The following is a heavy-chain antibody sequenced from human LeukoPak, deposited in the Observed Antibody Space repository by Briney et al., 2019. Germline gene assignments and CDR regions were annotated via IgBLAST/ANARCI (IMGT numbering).Heavy chain of an antibody. CDR2: ISAYNGNT. CDR1: GYTFTSYD. V-gene: IGHV1-18*01. J-gene: IGHJ6*02. D-gene: IGHD6-13*01. Sequence: AASVKVSCKASGYTFTSYDISWVRQAPGQGLEWMGWISAYNGNTNYAQKLQGRVTMTTDTSTSTAYMELRSLRSDDTAVYYCARDRGSSSWYRGYYYYGMDVWGQGTTVTVSS. CDR3: ARDRGSSSWYRGYYYYGMDV.